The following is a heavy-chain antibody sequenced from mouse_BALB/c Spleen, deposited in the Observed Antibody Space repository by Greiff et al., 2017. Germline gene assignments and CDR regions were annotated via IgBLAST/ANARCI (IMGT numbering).Heavy chain of an antibody. CDR2: IYWDDDK. CDR3: ARILHRYDQAWFAY. J-gene: IGHJ3*01. D-gene: IGHD2-14*01. V-gene: IGHV8-12*01. CDR1: GFSLSTSGMG. Sequence: QVTLKVSGPGILQPSQTLSLTCSFSGFSLSTSGMGVSWIRQPSGKGLEWLAHIYWDDDKRYNPSLKSRLTISKDTSSNQVFLKITSVDTADTATYYCARILHRYDQAWFAYWGQGTLVTVSA.